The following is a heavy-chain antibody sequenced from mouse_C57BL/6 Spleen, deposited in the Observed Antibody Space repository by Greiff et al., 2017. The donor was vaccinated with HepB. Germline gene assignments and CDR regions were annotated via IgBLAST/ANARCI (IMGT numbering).Heavy chain of an antibody. D-gene: IGHD2-2*01. V-gene: IGHV5-6*02. J-gene: IGHJ4*01. CDR3: ARRMVTTNAMDY. Sequence: EVKVVESGGDLVKPGGSLKLSCAASGFTFSSYGMSWVRQTPDKRLEWVATISSGGSYTYYPDSVKGRFTISRDNAKNTLYLQMSSLKSEDTAMYYCARRMVTTNAMDYWGQGTSVTVSS. CDR1: GFTFSSYG. CDR2: ISSGGSYT.